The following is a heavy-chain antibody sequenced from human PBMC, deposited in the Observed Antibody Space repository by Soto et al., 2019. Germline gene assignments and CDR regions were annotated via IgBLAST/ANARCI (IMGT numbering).Heavy chain of an antibody. J-gene: IGHJ4*02. CDR3: ARGGSGYTWFNEF. Sequence: QEQLVKSGAEVKKPGSSVKVSCKASGGLFSSYPISWVRQVPGQGLEWMGGIIPVFQTAYYTQRSQGRVTITADESTNTAYMELSSLRSDDTAIYYCARGGSGYTWFNEFWGQGTLVTVSS. D-gene: IGHD3-22*01. V-gene: IGHV1-69*01. CDR2: IIPVFQTA. CDR1: GGLFSSYP.